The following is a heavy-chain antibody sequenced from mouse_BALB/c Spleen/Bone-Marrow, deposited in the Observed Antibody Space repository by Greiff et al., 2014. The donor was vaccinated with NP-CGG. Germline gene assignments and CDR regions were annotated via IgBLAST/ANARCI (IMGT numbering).Heavy chain of an antibody. J-gene: IGHJ3*01. CDR2: INPGSGGT. CDR3: ARRDYSFAY. CDR1: GYAFTNYL. V-gene: IGHV1-54*01. Sequence: QVHVKQTGAELVRPGTSVKVSCKASGYAFTNYLIEWVKQRPGQGLEWIGVINPGSGGTNYNEKFKGKATLTADKSSSTAYMQLSSLTSDDSAVYFCARRDYSFAYWGQGTLVTVSA. D-gene: IGHD2-13*01.